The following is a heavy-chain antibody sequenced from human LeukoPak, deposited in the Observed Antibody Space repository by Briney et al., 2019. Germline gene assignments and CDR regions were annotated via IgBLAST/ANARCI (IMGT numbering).Heavy chain of an antibody. D-gene: IGHD1-7*01. CDR2: ISGNDGST. Sequence: GGSLRLSCAASGFTFSSYAMNWVRQAPGKGLVWISVISGNDGSTYYADSVKGRFTISRDNSKNTLYLQMDSLRAEDTAVYYCAKNSGTMVTSFAYWGQGTLVTVSS. CDR1: GFTFSSYA. J-gene: IGHJ4*02. V-gene: IGHV3-23*01. CDR3: AKNSGTMVTSFAY.